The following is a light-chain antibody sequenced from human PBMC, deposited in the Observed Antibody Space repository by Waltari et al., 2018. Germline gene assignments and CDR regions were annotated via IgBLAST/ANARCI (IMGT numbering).Light chain of an antibody. V-gene: IGKV3-20*01. Sequence: EVVLTLSPGTLSLSPGERATLSCRASQSVDSTYLAWYQQKPGQAPTLLIYKTSTRATGIPDRFSGSGSGTDFSLNINILEPGDSAVYYCQQFGGSPMYTFGLGTKLEIK. CDR3: QQFGGSPMYT. CDR1: QSVDSTY. CDR2: KTS. J-gene: IGKJ2*01.